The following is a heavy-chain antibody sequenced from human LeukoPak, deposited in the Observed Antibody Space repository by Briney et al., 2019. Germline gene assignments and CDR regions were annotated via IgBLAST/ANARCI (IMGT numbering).Heavy chain of an antibody. CDR1: GFTFSSSA. V-gene: IGHV3-30*04. CDR3: ARSRSASTSGWYDYFDY. D-gene: IGHD6-19*01. J-gene: IGHJ4*02. Sequence: QPGRSLRLSCAASGFTFSSSAMQWVRQAPGKGLEWVAVISYDGSKKYYADSVKGRFTIPRDDSKNTLYLQMNSLRGEDTAVYYCARSRSASTSGWYDYFDYWGRGTLVTVSS. CDR2: ISYDGSKK.